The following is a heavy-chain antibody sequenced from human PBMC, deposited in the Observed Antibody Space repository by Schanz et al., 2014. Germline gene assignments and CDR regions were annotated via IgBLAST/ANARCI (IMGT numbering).Heavy chain of an antibody. V-gene: IGHV1-69*02. J-gene: IGHJ5*02. D-gene: IGHD3-10*01. Sequence: QVPLVQSGAEVKKPGSSVKVSCKSSGGSFASYTLNWVRQARGQGPEVVGRIVPLLNVTLYTHKFRGRVTITADTSTGATYMELKNLTSEDTAVYYCGEYGSDSYTDPWGQGTLVTVSS. CDR1: GGSFASYT. CDR2: IVPLLNVT. CDR3: GEYGSDSYTDP.